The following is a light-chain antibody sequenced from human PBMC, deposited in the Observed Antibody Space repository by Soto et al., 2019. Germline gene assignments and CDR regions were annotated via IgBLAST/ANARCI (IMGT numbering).Light chain of an antibody. J-gene: IGKJ5*01. CDR3: QHYYTYPLT. CDR1: QSISSL. CDR2: KAS. Sequence: DIQMTQSPSTLSASVGDRVTITCRASQSISSLLAWYQQKPGRDPTLLIYKASTLETGVPSRFSGSGSGTEFTLTISSLQPDDFATYYCQHYYTYPLTFGQGTRLEIK. V-gene: IGKV1-5*03.